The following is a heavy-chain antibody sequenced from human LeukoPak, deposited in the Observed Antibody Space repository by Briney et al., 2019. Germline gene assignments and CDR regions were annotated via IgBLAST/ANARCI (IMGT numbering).Heavy chain of an antibody. V-gene: IGHV4-38-2*02. D-gene: IGHD3-22*01. J-gene: IGHJ3*02. CDR3: AIDLLYPTMIAVVTPVAFAI. Sequence: PSETLSLTCTVSGYSLSSCYSCGLIPQPPGKRLYWVAIIYYSGSTYYHPSLNSRATTSVDTSNNQSLLRLTSVTAAATAVYYAAIDLLYPTMIAVVTPVAFAIWGQGTMVTVSS. CDR1: GYSLSSCYS. CDR2: IYYSGST.